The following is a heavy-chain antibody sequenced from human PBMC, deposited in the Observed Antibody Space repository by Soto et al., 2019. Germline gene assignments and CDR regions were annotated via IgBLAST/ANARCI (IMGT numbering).Heavy chain of an antibody. V-gene: IGHV1-18*04. Sequence: ASVKVSCKASGYTFTSYGISWVRQAPGQGLEWMGWISTYNGNTSYAQKLQDRVTMTTDTSTTTAYMELRSLRSDDTAVYYCARDRFWMGYCSSTSCYNTALGPYGMDVWGQGTTVTVYS. J-gene: IGHJ6*02. CDR2: ISTYNGNT. D-gene: IGHD2-2*01. CDR3: ARDRFWMGYCSSTSCYNTALGPYGMDV. CDR1: GYTFTSYG.